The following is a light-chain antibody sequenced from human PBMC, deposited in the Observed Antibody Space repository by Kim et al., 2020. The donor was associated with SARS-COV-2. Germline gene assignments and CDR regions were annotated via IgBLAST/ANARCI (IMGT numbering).Light chain of an antibody. J-gene: IGLJ3*02. Sequence: QSVLTQPPSASGTPGQRVTISCSGSTPNIGSNYVYWFQQHPGTAPKHLIYTNIHRPSGVPDRFSGAKSGTSASLAIVGLRSEDEADYHCATWDDRLSGPVFGGGTQLTVL. CDR1: TPNIGSNY. V-gene: IGLV1-47*01. CDR3: ATWDDRLSGPV. CDR2: TNI.